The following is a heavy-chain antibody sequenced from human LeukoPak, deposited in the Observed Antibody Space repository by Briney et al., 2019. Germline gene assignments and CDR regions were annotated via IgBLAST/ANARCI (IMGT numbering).Heavy chain of an antibody. V-gene: IGHV3-21*01. Sequence: RGSLRLSCAASGFTFSSYSMNWVRQAPGKGLEWVSSISSSSSYIYYADSVKGRFTISRDNAKNSLYLQMSSLRAEDTAVYYCARAVVVAEFDYWGQGTLVTVSS. CDR1: GFTFSSYS. CDR2: ISSSSSYI. CDR3: ARAVVVAEFDY. J-gene: IGHJ4*02. D-gene: IGHD2-15*01.